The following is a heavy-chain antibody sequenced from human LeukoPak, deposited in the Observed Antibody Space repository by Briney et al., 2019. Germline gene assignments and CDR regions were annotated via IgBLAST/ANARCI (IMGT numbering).Heavy chain of an antibody. CDR3: AFLYGSGSPRGY. V-gene: IGHV3-74*01. D-gene: IGHD3-10*01. CDR2: INTDGSST. Sequence: GGSLRLSCAASGFTFSSYWMHWVRQAPGKGLVWVSRINTDGSSTSYADSVKGRFTISRDNAKNTPYLQMNSLRAEDTAVYYCAFLYGSGSPRGYWGQGTLVTVSS. CDR1: GFTFSSYW. J-gene: IGHJ4*02.